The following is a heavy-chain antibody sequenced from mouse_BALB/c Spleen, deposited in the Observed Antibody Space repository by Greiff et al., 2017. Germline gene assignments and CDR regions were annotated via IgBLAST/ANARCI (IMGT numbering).Heavy chain of an antibody. Sequence: EVQGVESGGGLVQPGGSLKLSCAASGFTFSSYGMSWVRQTPDKRLELVATINSNGGSNYYPDSVKGRFTISRDNAKNTLYLQMSSLTSEDTAMYYCARVVLRLSARSFDYWGQGTTLTVSS. D-gene: IGHD1-2*01. J-gene: IGHJ2*01. CDR1: GFTFSSYG. V-gene: IGHV5-6-3*01. CDR2: INSNGGSN. CDR3: ARVVLRLSARSFDY.